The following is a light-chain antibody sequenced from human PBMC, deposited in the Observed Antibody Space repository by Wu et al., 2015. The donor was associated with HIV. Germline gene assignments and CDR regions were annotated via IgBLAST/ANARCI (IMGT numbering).Light chain of an antibody. Sequence: EIVLAQAPATLSLSPGEGATLSCRASQTVSSYIAWYQQKPGQAPRLLIYDASNRATGVPARFSGRGSGTDFTLTITSLEPGDSAVYYCQQRINWLFTFGQGTRLEIK. CDR2: DAS. CDR3: QQRINWLFT. V-gene: IGKV3-11*01. CDR1: QTVSSY. J-gene: IGKJ5*01.